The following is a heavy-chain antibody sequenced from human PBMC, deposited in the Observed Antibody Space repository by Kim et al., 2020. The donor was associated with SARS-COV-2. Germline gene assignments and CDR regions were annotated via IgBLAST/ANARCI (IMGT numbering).Heavy chain of an antibody. J-gene: IGHJ6*02. D-gene: IGHD2-2*01. CDR3: AKLTDCSSTSCYGLYGMDV. Sequence: GGSLRLSCAASGFTFSSYGMHWVRQAPGKGLEWVAVISYDGSNKYYADSVKGRFTISRDNSKNTLYLQMNSLRAEDTAVYYCAKLTDCSSTSCYGLYGMDVWGQGTTVTVSS. V-gene: IGHV3-30*18. CDR1: GFTFSSYG. CDR2: ISYDGSNK.